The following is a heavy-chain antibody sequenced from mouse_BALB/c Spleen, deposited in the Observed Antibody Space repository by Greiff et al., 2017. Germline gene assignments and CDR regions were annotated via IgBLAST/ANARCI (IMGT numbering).Heavy chain of an antibody. D-gene: IGHD2-3*01. Sequence: VQGVESGAELVRPGVSVKISCKGSGYTFTDYAMHWVKQSHAKSLEWIGVISTYYGDASYNQKFKGKATMTVDKSSSTAYMELARLTSEDSAIYYCAREMGLLDYWGQGTTLTVSS. J-gene: IGHJ2*01. V-gene: IGHV1S137*01. CDR3: AREMGLLDY. CDR2: ISTYYGDA. CDR1: GYTFTDYA.